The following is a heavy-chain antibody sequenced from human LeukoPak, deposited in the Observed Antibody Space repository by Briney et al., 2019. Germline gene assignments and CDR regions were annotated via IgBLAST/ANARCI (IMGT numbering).Heavy chain of an antibody. CDR2: ISYDGSNK. V-gene: IGHV3-30*18. Sequence: GGSLRLSCAASGFTFSRYGIHWVRQAPGKGLERVAVISYDGSNKYYADSVKGRFTISRDNSKNTLYLQMNSLRAEHTAVYYCAKVPHYDSSVIGALYSSYVMDVWLQGTTLTVSS. CDR1: GFTFSRYG. CDR3: AKVPHYDSSVIGALYSSYVMDV. J-gene: IGHJ6*02. D-gene: IGHD3-22*01.